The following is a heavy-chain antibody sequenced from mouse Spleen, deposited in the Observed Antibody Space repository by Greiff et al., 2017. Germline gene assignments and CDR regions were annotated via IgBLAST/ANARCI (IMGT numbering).Heavy chain of an antibody. V-gene: IGHV2-5-1*01. CDR3: ANYDGYPHWYFDV. CDR2: IWRGGST. J-gene: IGHJ1*01. CDR1: GFSLTSYG. D-gene: IGHD2-3*01. Sequence: VQLKQSGPSLVQPSQSLSITCTVSGFSLTSYGVHWVRQSPGKGLEWLGVIWRGGSTDYNAAFMSRLSITKDNSKSQVFFKMNSLQADDTAIYYCANYDGYPHWYFDVWGAGTTVTVSS.